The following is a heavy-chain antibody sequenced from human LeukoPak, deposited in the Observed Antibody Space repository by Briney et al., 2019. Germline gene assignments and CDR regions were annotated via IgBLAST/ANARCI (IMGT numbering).Heavy chain of an antibody. CDR1: GGSISSSSYY. J-gene: IGHJ4*02. D-gene: IGHD2-15*01. CDR2: IYYSGST. V-gene: IGHV4-39*01. CDR3: ARHAGLLRPWAS. Sequence: KPSETLSLTCTVSGGSISSSSYYWGWIRQPPGKGLEWIGSIYYSGSTYYNPSLKSRVTISVDTSKNQFSLKLSSVTAADTAVYYCARHAGLLRPWASWGQGTLVTVSS.